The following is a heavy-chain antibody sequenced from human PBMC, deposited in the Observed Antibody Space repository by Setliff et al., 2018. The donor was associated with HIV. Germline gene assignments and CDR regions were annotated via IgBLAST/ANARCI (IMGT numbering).Heavy chain of an antibody. CDR2: IWYDGSKK. V-gene: IGHV3-33*06. CDR1: GFIFSAYA. D-gene: IGHD2-2*01. J-gene: IGHJ4*02. Sequence: PGGSLRLSCAASGFIFSAYAMSWVRQAPGKGLEWVAIIWYDGSKKYYADSVKGRFTISRDNSKNTLYLQMNSLRAEDTAVYYCAKVTSFWFEDYWGQGTLVTVSS. CDR3: AKVTSFWFEDY.